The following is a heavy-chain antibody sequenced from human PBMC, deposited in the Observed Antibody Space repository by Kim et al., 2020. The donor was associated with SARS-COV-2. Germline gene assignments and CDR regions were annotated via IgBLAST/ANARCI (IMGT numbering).Heavy chain of an antibody. Sequence: GGSLRLSCAASGFTFSSYGMHWVRQAPGKGLEWVAVIWYDGSNKYYADSVKGRFTISRDNSKNTLYLQMNSLRAEDTAVYYCASPKYYYDSSGYYDYWGQGTLVTVSS. CDR3: ASPKYYYDSSGYYDY. J-gene: IGHJ4*02. D-gene: IGHD3-22*01. CDR1: GFTFSSYG. V-gene: IGHV3-33*01. CDR2: IWYDGSNK.